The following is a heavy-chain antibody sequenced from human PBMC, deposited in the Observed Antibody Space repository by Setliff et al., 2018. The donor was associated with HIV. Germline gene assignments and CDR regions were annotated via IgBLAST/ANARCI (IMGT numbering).Heavy chain of an antibody. CDR1: GYSISSGYY. V-gene: IGHV4-38-2*01. Sequence: SETLSLTCAVSGYSISSGYYWGWIRQPPGKGLEWIGSIYHSGSTYYNPSLKSRVTISVDTSKNQFSLKLSSVTAADTAVYYCARADDFDILTGYWSHFFDYWGQGTPVTVSS. D-gene: IGHD3-9*01. CDR2: IYHSGST. J-gene: IGHJ4*02. CDR3: ARADDFDILTGYWSHFFDY.